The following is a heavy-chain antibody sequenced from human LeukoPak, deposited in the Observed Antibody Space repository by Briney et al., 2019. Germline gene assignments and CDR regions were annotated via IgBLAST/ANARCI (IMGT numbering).Heavy chain of an antibody. D-gene: IGHD3-10*01. CDR3: ARDIGAYYGSGSNWFDP. CDR2: INHSGST. V-gene: IGHV4-34*01. J-gene: IGHJ5*02. Sequence: SETLSLTCAVSGGSFSGYNWCWIRQPPGKGLEWIGEINHSGSTNYNPSLKSRVTISVDTSKNQFSLQLNSVTPEDTAVYYCARDIGAYYGSGSNWFDPWGQGTLVTVSS. CDR1: GGSFSGYN.